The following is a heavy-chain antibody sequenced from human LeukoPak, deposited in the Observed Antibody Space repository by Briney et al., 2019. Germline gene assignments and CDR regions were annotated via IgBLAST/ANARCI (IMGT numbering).Heavy chain of an antibody. CDR2: ISSSGSTI. D-gene: IGHD5-18*01. CDR3: ARGRGYSYGFAY. Sequence: GGSLRLSCAPSVFTFSDYYMSWIRQAPGKGLECVSYISSSGSTIYYADAVKGRFTISRDNAKNSLYLQMNSLRAEDTAVYYCARGRGYSYGFAYWGQGTLVTVSS. CDR1: VFTFSDYY. J-gene: IGHJ4*02. V-gene: IGHV3-11*01.